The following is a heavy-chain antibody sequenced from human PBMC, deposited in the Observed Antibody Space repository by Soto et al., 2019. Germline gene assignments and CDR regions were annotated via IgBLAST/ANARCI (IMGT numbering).Heavy chain of an antibody. CDR3: ARLKTYDILHKSDY. Sequence: SETLSLTCAVSGGSISSGAYSWSWIRQPPGKGLEWVGYIYHSGSTYYNPSLKSRVTISVDRSKNRFSLNLNSVTAADTAVYYCARLKTYDILHKSDYWGQGSLVTVSS. V-gene: IGHV4-30-2*01. D-gene: IGHD3-9*01. CDR1: GGSISSGAYS. CDR2: IYHSGST. J-gene: IGHJ4*02.